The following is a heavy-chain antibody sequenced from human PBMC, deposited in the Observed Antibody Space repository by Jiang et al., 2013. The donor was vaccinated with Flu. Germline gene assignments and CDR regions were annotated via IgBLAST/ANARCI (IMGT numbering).Heavy chain of an antibody. D-gene: IGHD2-21*01. CDR3: ASSSLLWWPYFDY. Sequence: QLLESGGGLVQPGGSLRLSCAASGFTFSSYAMSWVRQAPGKGLEWVSAISGSGGSTYYADSVKGRFTISRDNSKNTVFLQMSSLRAEDTAVYYCASSSLLWWPYFDYWGQGTLVTVSS. CDR1: GFTFSSYA. J-gene: IGHJ4*02. CDR2: ISGSGGST. V-gene: IGHV3-23*01.